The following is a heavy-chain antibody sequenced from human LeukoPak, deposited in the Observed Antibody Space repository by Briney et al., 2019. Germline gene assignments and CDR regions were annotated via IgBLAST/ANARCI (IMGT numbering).Heavy chain of an antibody. J-gene: IGHJ4*02. D-gene: IGHD3-10*01. CDR1: GGSISSGGYY. CDR3: ARALSYYYGSGSYLPMFDY. CDR2: IYYSGST. Sequence: SETLSLTCTVSGGSISSGGYYWSWIRQHPGKGLEWIGYIYYSGSTYYNPSLKSRVTISVDTSKNQFSLKLSSVTAADTAVYYCARALSYYYGSGSYLPMFDYWGQGTLVTVSS. V-gene: IGHV4-31*03.